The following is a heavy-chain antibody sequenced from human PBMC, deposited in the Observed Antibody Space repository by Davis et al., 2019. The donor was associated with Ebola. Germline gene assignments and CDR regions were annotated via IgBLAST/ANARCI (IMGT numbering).Heavy chain of an antibody. CDR1: GYTFTGYY. J-gene: IGHJ6*01. V-gene: IGHV1-2*06. D-gene: IGHD2/OR15-2a*01. CDR2: INPNSGGT. Sequence: ASVKVSCKASGYTFTGYYMHWVRQAPGQGLEWMGRINPNSGGTNYAQKFQGRVTMTRDTSFSTGYMELSRLTSDDTAVYYCARLKVPGTTFHYGMDVWGKGTTVTVSS. CDR3: ARLKVPGTTFHYGMDV.